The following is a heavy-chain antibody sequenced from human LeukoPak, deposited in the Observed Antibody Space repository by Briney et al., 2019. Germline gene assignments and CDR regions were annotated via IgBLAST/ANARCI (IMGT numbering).Heavy chain of an antibody. CDR3: ARDTLIYGSGVNWFDP. V-gene: IGHV3-30*04. CDR1: GFTFGSYP. Sequence: PGRSLRLSCEAPGFTFGSYPMHWVRQAPGKGLEWVAVISEDGRNKYYADSVKGRFTISRDKSKNTLYLQMNSLRPEDTAVYYCARDTLIYGSGVNWFDPWGQGTLVTVSS. J-gene: IGHJ5*02. D-gene: IGHD3-10*01. CDR2: ISEDGRNK.